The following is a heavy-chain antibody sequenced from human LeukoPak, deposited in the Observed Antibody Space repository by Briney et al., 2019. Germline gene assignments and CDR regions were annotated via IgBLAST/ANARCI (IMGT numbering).Heavy chain of an antibody. D-gene: IGHD2-21*01. CDR1: GFTFSDYY. Sequence: KTGGSLRLSCAASGFTFSDYYMSWIRQAPGKGLEWVSYISSSGSTIYYADSVKGRFTISRDNAKNSLYLQMNSLRAEDTAVYYCARDLSLYCGGDCYPEGWFDPWGQGTLVTVSS. V-gene: IGHV3-11*04. J-gene: IGHJ5*02. CDR2: ISSSGSTI. CDR3: ARDLSLYCGGDCYPEGWFDP.